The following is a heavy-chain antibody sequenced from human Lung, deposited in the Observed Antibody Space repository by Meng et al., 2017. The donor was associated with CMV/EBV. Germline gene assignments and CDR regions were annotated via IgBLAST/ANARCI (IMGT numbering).Heavy chain of an antibody. CDR2: INPADSNT. J-gene: IGHJ5*02. CDR1: GYAFTTYW. Sequence: GGSLRLXCKTSGYAFTTYWVGWVRQKPGKGLEWMGIINPADSNTRYSPSFQGQVTISADKSTSTAYLQWSSLRASDTAMYYCVRGTLRFLEWFEGGWFDPWGQGXPVTVSS. D-gene: IGHD3-3*01. V-gene: IGHV5-51*01. CDR3: VRGTLRFLEWFEGGWFDP.